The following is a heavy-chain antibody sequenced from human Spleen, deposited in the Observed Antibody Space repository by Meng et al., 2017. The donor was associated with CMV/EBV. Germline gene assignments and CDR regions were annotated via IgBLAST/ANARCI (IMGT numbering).Heavy chain of an antibody. CDR3: ARHPNTGNSGWFDP. CDR1: GDTFRNYA. Sequence: SGDTFRNYAVSLVRPAPGQGLEWMGSIIPIFGTTVYARRFQARVTISTDASTRTAYMELSSLRSDDTALYFCARHPNTGNSGWFDPWGQGTLVTVSS. J-gene: IGHJ5*02. CDR2: IIPIFGTT. D-gene: IGHD4-23*01. V-gene: IGHV1-69*05.